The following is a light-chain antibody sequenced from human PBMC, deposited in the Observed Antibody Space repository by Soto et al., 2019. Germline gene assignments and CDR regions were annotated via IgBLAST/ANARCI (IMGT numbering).Light chain of an antibody. CDR2: KVS. CDR1: SSDIGTFNY. CDR3: SSHTTYTTRV. J-gene: IGLJ1*01. V-gene: IGLV2-14*01. Sequence: QSVLTQPASVSGSPGQSIAISCTGTSSDIGTFNYVSWYQQHPGKAPKLMIHKVSNRPSGVSDRFSGSKSGNTASLTISGLQADDEADYYCSSHTTYTTRVFGTGTKVTVL.